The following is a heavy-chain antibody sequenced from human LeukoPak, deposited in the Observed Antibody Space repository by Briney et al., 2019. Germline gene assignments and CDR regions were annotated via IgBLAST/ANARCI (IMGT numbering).Heavy chain of an antibody. Sequence: PGGSLRLSCAASGFTFSSYAMSWVRQAPGKGLEWVSAISGSGGSTYYADSVKGRFTFPRDNSKNTLYLQMNSLRAEDTAVYYCAKLQASSRIRDYWGQGTLVTVSS. CDR3: AKLQASSRIRDY. V-gene: IGHV3-23*01. D-gene: IGHD2/OR15-2a*01. J-gene: IGHJ4*02. CDR2: ISGSGGST. CDR1: GFTFSSYA.